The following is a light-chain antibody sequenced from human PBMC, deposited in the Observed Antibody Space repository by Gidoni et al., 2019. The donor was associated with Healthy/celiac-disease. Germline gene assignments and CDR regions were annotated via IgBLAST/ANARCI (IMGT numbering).Light chain of an antibody. CDR3: QSADSSGTYVV. CDR1: ALPKQY. Sequence: SYELTQPPSVSVSPGQTARIPCSGDALPKQYAYWYQQKPGQAPVLVIYKDSERPSGIPEQFSGSSSGTTVTLTSSGVQAEDEADYYCQSADSSGTYVVFGGGTKLTVL. J-gene: IGLJ2*01. V-gene: IGLV3-25*03. CDR2: KDS.